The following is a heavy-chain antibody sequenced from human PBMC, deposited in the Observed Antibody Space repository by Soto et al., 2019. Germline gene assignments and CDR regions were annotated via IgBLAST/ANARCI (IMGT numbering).Heavy chain of an antibody. D-gene: IGHD3-22*01. J-gene: IGHJ6*02. V-gene: IGHV1-69*13. CDR1: GGTFGSYA. Sequence: ASVKVSCKASGGTFGSYAISWVRQAPGQGLEWMGGIIPIFGTANYAQKFQGRVTITADESTGTAYMELSSLRSEDTAVYYCARGLITMIVVVINYYYYYGMDVWGQGTTVTVSS. CDR2: IIPIFGTA. CDR3: ARGLITMIVVVINYYYYYGMDV.